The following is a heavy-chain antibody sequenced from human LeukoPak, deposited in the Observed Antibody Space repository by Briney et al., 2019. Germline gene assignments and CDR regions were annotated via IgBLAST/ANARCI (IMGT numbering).Heavy chain of an antibody. J-gene: IGHJ4*02. Sequence: GASVKVSCKPSGYIFTTYNLHWVRQAPGQGLEWMGWISTSTGDTDYARNLRGRVTMSTDASTGTAYMELRRLRSDDTAVYYCARVGSGPFDYWGQGTLVTVSS. CDR3: ARVGSGPFDY. CDR1: GYIFTTYN. D-gene: IGHD6-19*01. V-gene: IGHV1-18*04. CDR2: ISTSTGDT.